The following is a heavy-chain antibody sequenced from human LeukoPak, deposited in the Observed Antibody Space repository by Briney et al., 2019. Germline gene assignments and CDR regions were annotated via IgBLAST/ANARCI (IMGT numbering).Heavy chain of an antibody. Sequence: GGSLRLSCAASGFTFDEYAMHWVRQAPGKGLEWVSLISGDGGSTYYADSVKGRFTISRDNSKNSLYLQMNSLRTEDTALYYCAKDWAYGRLQLSSPLDAFDIWGQGTMVTVSS. V-gene: IGHV3-43*02. J-gene: IGHJ3*02. CDR1: GFTFDEYA. D-gene: IGHD5-24*01. CDR3: AKDWAYGRLQLSSPLDAFDI. CDR2: ISGDGGST.